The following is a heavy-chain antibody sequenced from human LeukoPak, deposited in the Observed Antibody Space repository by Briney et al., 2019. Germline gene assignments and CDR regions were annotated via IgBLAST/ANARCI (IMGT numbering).Heavy chain of an antibody. CDR1: GFTFSSYE. J-gene: IGHJ4*02. Sequence: GGSLRLSCAASGFTFSSYEMNWVRQAPGKGLEWVSSISDSGGSTYYADSVKGRFTISRDNSRNTLYLQMDSLRADDTAVYYCAKLPDCANDACTEGDYWGQGTLVTVSS. CDR2: ISDSGGST. CDR3: AKLPDCANDACTEGDY. D-gene: IGHD2-8*01. V-gene: IGHV3-23*01.